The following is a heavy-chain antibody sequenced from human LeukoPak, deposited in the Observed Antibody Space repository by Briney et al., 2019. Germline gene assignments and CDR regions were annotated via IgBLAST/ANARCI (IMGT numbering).Heavy chain of an antibody. CDR2: MSHDGTKE. V-gene: IGHV3-30*18. CDR1: GFSFSSYA. Sequence: PGGSLRLSCAASGFSFSSYAMHWVRQAPAKGLEWVAFMSHDGTKEHYADSVKGRFTISRDNSMNTLYLQINSLGPEDTAVYYCAKDRYGSGNNYLDAWGQGTLVTVSS. CDR3: AKDRYGSGNNYLDA. D-gene: IGHD3-10*01. J-gene: IGHJ4*02.